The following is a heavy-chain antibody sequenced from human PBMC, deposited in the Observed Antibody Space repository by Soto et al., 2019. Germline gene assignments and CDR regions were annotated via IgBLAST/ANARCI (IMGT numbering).Heavy chain of an antibody. CDR3: ARALYCSGGSCWLVWFDP. V-gene: IGHV1-8*01. CDR1: GYTFTSYD. CDR2: MNPNSGNT. D-gene: IGHD2-15*01. J-gene: IGHJ5*02. Sequence: QVQLVQSGAEVKKPGASVKVSCKASGYTFTSYDINWVRQATGQGLEWMGWMNPNSGNTGYAQKFQGRVTMTRNTSMSTAYMELSSLRSEDTAVYYCARALYCSGGSCWLVWFDPWGQGTLVTVSS.